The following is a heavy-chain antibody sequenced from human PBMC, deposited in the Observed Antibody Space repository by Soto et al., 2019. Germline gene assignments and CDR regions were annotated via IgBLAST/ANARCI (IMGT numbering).Heavy chain of an antibody. CDR2: IYYSGST. Sequence: PSETLSLTCTVPGGSISSSSYYWGWIRQPPGKGLEWIGSIYYSGSTYYNPSLKSRVTISVDTSKNQFSLKLSSVTAADTAVYYCARRYGSGSYADYWGQGTLVTVSS. V-gene: IGHV4-39*01. D-gene: IGHD3-10*01. CDR1: GGSISSSSYY. CDR3: ARRYGSGSYADY. J-gene: IGHJ4*02.